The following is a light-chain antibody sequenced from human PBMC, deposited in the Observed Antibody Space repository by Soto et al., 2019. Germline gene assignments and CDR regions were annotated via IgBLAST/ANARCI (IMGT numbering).Light chain of an antibody. CDR2: GAS. Sequence: AIQMTQSPSSLSASVGDRVSLTCLASPDIGLFLSWYQQRPGKAPKLLIYGASSLHAGVPSRISGSGSGTDFTITISSLQPEDFGTYFCLHDHTWPWTRGQGSKVAI. J-gene: IGKJ1*01. V-gene: IGKV1-6*01. CDR1: PDIGLF. CDR3: LHDHTWPWT.